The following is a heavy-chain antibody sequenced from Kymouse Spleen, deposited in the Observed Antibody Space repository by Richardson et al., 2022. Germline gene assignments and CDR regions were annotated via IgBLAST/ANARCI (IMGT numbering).Heavy chain of an antibody. V-gene: IGHV4-34*01. CDR1: GGSFSGYY. Sequence: QVQLQQWGAGLLKPSETLSLTCAVYGGSFSGYYWSWIRQPPGKGLEWIGEINHSGSTNYNPSLKSRVTISVDTSKNQFSLKLSSVTAADTAVYYCARGCIAAAGFDYWGQGTLVTVSS. D-gene: IGHD6-13*01. J-gene: IGHJ4*02. CDR3: ARGCIAAAGFDY. CDR2: INHSGST.